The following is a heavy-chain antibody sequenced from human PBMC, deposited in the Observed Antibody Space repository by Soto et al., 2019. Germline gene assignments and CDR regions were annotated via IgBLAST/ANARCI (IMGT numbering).Heavy chain of an antibody. Sequence: SVKVSCKASGGTFSSYTISWVRQAPGQGLEWMGRIIPILGIANYAQKFQGRVTITADKSTSTAYMELSSLRSEDTAVYYCARGEGSGSYFYYYYYMDFWGKGSSVTVSS. D-gene: IGHD3-10*01. CDR2: IIPILGIA. J-gene: IGHJ6*03. CDR3: ARGEGSGSYFYYYYYMDF. V-gene: IGHV1-69*02. CDR1: GGTFSSYT.